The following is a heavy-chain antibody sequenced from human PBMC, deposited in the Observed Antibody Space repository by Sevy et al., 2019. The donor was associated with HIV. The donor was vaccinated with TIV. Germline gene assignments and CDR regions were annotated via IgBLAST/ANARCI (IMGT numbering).Heavy chain of an antibody. V-gene: IGHV3-23*01. CDR1: GFTFSNYA. D-gene: IGHD5-12*01. J-gene: IGHJ6*03. CDR2: ITGSGDAT. CDR3: AKGGGYDSPKYYYYMDV. Sequence: GGSLRLSCAASGFTFSNYAMSWVRQAPGKGLEWVSAITGSGDATYYGDSVKGRFTISRDNSKNKLFLQMNSLRDADTASYYCAKGGGYDSPKYYYYMDVWGKGTTVTVSS.